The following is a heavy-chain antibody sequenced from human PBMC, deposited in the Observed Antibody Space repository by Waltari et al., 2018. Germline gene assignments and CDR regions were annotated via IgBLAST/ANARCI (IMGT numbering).Heavy chain of an antibody. D-gene: IGHD1-7*01. J-gene: IGHJ4*02. Sequence: QVQLVQSGAEVKKPGASVKVSCKASGYTFNSYAMHWVRQAPGQRLEWMGWINAGNGNTKYSQKFQGRVTITRDTSASTAYMELSSLRSEDTAVYYCARNWNYANYFDYWGQGTLVTVSS. CDR1: GYTFNSYA. V-gene: IGHV1-3*01. CDR3: ARNWNYANYFDY. CDR2: INAGNGNT.